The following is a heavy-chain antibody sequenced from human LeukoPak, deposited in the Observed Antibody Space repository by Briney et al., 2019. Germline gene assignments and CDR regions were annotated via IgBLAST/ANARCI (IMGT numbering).Heavy chain of an antibody. CDR3: ARDSIVGATTSFDY. D-gene: IGHD1-26*01. CDR1: GFIVSNNH. CDR2: IYSGADT. J-gene: IGHJ4*02. V-gene: IGHV3-53*05. Sequence: GGSLRLSCAASGFIVSNNHMSWVRQAPGKGLEWVSIIYSGADTYYADSVKGRFTVSRDNSKNTLYLQMNSLRAEDTAVYYCARDSIVGATTSFDYWGQGTLVTVSS.